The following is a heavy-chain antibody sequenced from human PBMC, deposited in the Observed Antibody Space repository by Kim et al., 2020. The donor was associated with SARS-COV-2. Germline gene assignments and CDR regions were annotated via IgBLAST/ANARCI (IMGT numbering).Heavy chain of an antibody. Sequence: RKSRVTISVDTSKNQFSLKLSSVTAADTAVYYCARKSSKYYYDRIAAFDIWGQGTMVTVSS. D-gene: IGHD3-22*01. CDR3: ARKSSKYYYDRIAAFDI. J-gene: IGHJ3*02. V-gene: IGHV4-59*01.